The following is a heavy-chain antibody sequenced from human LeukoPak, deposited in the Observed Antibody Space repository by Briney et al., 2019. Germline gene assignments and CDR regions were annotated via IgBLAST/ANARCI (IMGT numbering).Heavy chain of an antibody. V-gene: IGHV4-59*01. D-gene: IGHD3-22*01. CDR1: GGSISSYY. J-gene: IGHJ3*02. CDR3: ARDLYYDSSGYPLGAFDI. Sequence: PSETLSLTCTVSGGSISSYYWSWIRQPPGKGLEWIGYIYYSGSTNYNPSLKSRVTISVDTSKNQFSLKLSSVTAADTAVYYCARDLYYDSSGYPLGAFDIWGQGTMVTVSS. CDR2: IYYSGST.